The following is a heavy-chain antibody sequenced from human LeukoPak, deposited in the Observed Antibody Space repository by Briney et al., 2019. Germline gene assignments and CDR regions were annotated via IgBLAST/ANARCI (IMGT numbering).Heavy chain of an antibody. D-gene: IGHD2-21*02. CDR2: IIPILGIA. Sequence: SVKVSCKASGGTFSSYAISWVRQAPGQGLEWMGRIIPILGIANYAQKFQGRVTITADKSTSTAYMELSSLRSEDTAVYYCAREHVVVVTPGYFDYWGQGTLVTVSS. CDR1: GGTFSSYA. V-gene: IGHV1-69*04. J-gene: IGHJ4*02. CDR3: AREHVVVVTPGYFDY.